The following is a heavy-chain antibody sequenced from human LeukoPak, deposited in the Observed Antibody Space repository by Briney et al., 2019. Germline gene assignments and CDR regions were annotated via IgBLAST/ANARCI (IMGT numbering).Heavy chain of an antibody. D-gene: IGHD6-19*01. CDR3: ARRDISSGWSFDY. CDR2: IHTSGST. V-gene: IGHV4-4*07. J-gene: IGHJ4*02. Sequence: ASETLSLTCTVSGGSTSNYHWSWIRQPAGKGLEWIGQIHTSGSTNYNPPLKSRVTMSIDTPENQLSLTIRSVTAADTAVYYCARRDISSGWSFDYWGQGTLVTVSS. CDR1: GGSTSNYH.